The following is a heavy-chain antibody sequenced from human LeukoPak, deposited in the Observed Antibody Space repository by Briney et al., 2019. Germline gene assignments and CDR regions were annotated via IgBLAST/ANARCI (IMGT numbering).Heavy chain of an antibody. CDR2: IYYSGST. J-gene: IGHJ5*02. Sequence: SETLSLTCTVSGGSISSYYWSWIRQPPGKGLEWIGYIYYSGSTNYNPSLKSRVTISVDTSKNQFSLKLSSVTAADTAVYYCASSPTYYDILTGLGMGWFDPWGQGTLVTVSS. V-gene: IGHV4-59*08. CDR3: ASSPTYYDILTGLGMGWFDP. CDR1: GGSISSYY. D-gene: IGHD3-9*01.